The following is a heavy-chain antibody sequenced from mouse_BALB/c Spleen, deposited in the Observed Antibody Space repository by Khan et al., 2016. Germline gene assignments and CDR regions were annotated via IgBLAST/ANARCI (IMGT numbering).Heavy chain of an antibody. CDR1: GYTFTSYW. CDR3: ARGGLRRDYYAMDY. Sequence: QVRLQQSGAELVKPGASVKLSCKTSGYTFTSYWIQWVKQRPGQGLGWIGEIFPGTGTTYYNEKFKGKATLTIDTSSSTAYMQLSSLTSEDSAVYFCARGGLRRDYYAMDYWGQGTSVTVSS. D-gene: IGHD2-4*01. V-gene: IGHV1S132*01. CDR2: IFPGTGTT. J-gene: IGHJ4*01.